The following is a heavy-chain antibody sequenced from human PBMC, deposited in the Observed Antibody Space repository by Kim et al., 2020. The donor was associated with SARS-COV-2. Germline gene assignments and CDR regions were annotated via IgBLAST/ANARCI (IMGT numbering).Heavy chain of an antibody. D-gene: IGHD2-8*02. CDR2: IYSGGST. CDR3: ASVSTGSTGSYYGMDV. Sequence: GGSLRLSCAASGFTVSSNYMSWVRQAPGKGLEWVSVIYSGGSTYYADSVKGRFTISRDNSKNTLYLQMNSLRAEDTAVYYCASVSTGSTGSYYGMDVWGQGTTVTVSS. J-gene: IGHJ6*02. V-gene: IGHV3-66*01. CDR1: GFTVSSNY.